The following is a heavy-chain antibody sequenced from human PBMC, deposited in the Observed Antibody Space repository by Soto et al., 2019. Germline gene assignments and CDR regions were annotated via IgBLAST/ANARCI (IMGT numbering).Heavy chain of an antibody. V-gene: IGHV4-59*08. D-gene: IGHD3-3*01. CDR2: VYYSGST. CDR1: VGSFSVYS. Sequence: SETLSLTCAVYVGSFSVYSWSWLCQFPGKGLEWIGYVYYSGSTNYNPSLRSRVTLSGDTSKNQFSLKLNSVTAADTAVYYCARLLRGTRGFYYYYHMDVWGKGTTVTVSS. J-gene: IGHJ6*03. CDR3: ARLLRGTRGFYYYYHMDV.